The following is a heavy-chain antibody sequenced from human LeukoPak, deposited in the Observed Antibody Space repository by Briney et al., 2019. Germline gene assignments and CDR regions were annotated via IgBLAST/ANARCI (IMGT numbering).Heavy chain of an antibody. CDR1: GFTFKLYA. J-gene: IGHJ4*02. D-gene: IGHD3-22*01. V-gene: IGHV3-23*01. CDR2: ISGGGSRT. Sequence: GGSLRLSCAASGFTFKLYAMSWVRQAPGKGLEWVSSISGGGSRTHYADFVKGRFTISRDNFKSTLSLQIDNLRDEDTAVYYCAKGDSSDYNFYFDIWGQGTLVTVSS. CDR3: AKGDSSDYNFYFDI.